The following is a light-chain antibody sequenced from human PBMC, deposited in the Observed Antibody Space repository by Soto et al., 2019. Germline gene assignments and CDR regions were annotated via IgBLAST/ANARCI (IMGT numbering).Light chain of an antibody. CDR2: EVS. Sequence: QSALTQPPSASGSPGQSVTISCTGTSSDVGGYNYVSWYQQHPGKAPKLMIYEVSKRPSGVPDRFSGSKSGSTASLTISGLQAEDEGDYYCSSYISSTAVVFGGGTKLTVL. J-gene: IGLJ2*01. V-gene: IGLV2-8*01. CDR1: SSDVGGYNY. CDR3: SSYISSTAVV.